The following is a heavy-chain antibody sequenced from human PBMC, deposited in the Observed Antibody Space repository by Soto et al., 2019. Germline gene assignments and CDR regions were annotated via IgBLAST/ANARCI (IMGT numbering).Heavy chain of an antibody. D-gene: IGHD4-17*01. CDR3: AREGDYRTWFEP. J-gene: IGHJ5*02. V-gene: IGHV4-31*03. CDR1: GESIATGAFY. CDR2: IFYAGDT. Sequence: SETLSLTCTVSGESIATGAFYWSWIRLQSGKGPEWIGSIFYAGDTYYNPSLKSRVEISLDGSQNQFSLNLRSVTAADTAVYYCAREGDYRTWFEPWGPGTLVTVSS.